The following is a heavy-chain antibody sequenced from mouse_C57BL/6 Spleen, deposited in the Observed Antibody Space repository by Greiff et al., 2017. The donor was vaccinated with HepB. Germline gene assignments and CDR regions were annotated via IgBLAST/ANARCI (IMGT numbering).Heavy chain of an antibody. V-gene: IGHV1-19*01. J-gene: IGHJ2*01. Sequence: EVQLQQSGPVLVKPGASVKMSCTASGYTFTDYYMNWVKQSHGKSLEWIGVINPYNGGTSYNQKFKGKATLTVDTSSSTAYMELNSLTSVDSAVYYCARRIDYYGSSYFDYWGQGTTLTVSS. CDR1: GYTFTDYY. D-gene: IGHD1-1*01. CDR2: INPYNGGT. CDR3: ARRIDYYGSSYFDY.